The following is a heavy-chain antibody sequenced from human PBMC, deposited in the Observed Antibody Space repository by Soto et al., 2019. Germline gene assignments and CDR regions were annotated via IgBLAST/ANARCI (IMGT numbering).Heavy chain of an antibody. D-gene: IGHD2-21*02. CDR1: GFTFDGYA. CDR3: AKATARSDGDAFDI. Sequence: GGSLRLSCAASGFTFDGYAMHWFRQAPGKGLEWVSGLSWNSGIIGYADSVKGRFTISRENAKNSLYLQMNSLRVEDTALYYCAKATARSDGDAFDIWGQGTMVTVSS. V-gene: IGHV3-9*01. CDR2: LSWNSGII. J-gene: IGHJ3*02.